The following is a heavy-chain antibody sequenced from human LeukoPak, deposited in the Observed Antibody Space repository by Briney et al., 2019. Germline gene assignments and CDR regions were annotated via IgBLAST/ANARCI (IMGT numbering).Heavy chain of an antibody. CDR1: GFTFSSYG. D-gene: IGHD6-19*01. V-gene: IGHV3-30*18. CDR3: AKDEIGAVAGLLDY. CDR2: ISYDGSNK. Sequence: SGGSLRLSCAASGFTFSSYGMHWVRQAPGKGLEWVAVISYDGSNKYYADSVKGRFTISRDNSKNTLYLQMNSLRAEDTAVYYCAKDEIGAVAGLLDYWGQGILVTVSS. J-gene: IGHJ4*02.